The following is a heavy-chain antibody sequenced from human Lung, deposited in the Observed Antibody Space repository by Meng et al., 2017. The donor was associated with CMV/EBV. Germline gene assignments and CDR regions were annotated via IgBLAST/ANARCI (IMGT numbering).Heavy chain of an antibody. Sequence: AEVKKPGASAKDSCKASGYTFTSYDINWVRQATGQGLEWMGWMNPNSGNTGYAQKFQGRVTMTRNTSISTAYMELSSLRSEDTAVYYCARGYCSGGSCPVFDPWGQGTLVTVSS. CDR2: MNPNSGNT. J-gene: IGHJ5*02. D-gene: IGHD2-15*01. V-gene: IGHV1-8*01. CDR3: ARGYCSGGSCPVFDP. CDR1: GYTFTSYD.